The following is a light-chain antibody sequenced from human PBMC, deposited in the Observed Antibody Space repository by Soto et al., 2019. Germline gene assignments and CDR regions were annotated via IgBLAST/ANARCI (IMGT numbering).Light chain of an antibody. V-gene: IGLV1-44*01. CDR3: AAWDDSLKEV. CDR2: SNN. Sequence: QSVLTQPPSTSGTPGQRVTISCSGSSSNIGSNTVNWFQQLPGTAPKLLIYSNNQRPSGVPDRFSGSKSGTSASLAISGLQSEDEAHYYCAAWDDSLKEVFGGGTKLTV. J-gene: IGLJ3*02. CDR1: SSNIGSNT.